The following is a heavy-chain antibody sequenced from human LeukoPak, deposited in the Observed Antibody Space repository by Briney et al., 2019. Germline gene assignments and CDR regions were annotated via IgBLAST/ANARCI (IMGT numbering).Heavy chain of an antibody. CDR3: TTDYPNSGYETFDY. CDR1: GFTFSNAW. CDR2: IKSKTDGGTT. J-gene: IGHJ4*02. Sequence: GGSLILSCAASGFTFSNAWMSWVRQAPGKGLEWVGRIKSKTDGGTTDYAAPVKGRFTISRDDSKNTLYLQMSSLKTEDTAVYYCTTDYPNSGYETFDYWGQGTLVTVSS. D-gene: IGHD5-12*01. V-gene: IGHV3-15*01.